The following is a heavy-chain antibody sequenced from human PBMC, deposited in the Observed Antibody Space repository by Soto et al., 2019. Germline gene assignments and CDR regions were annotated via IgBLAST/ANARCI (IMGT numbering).Heavy chain of an antibody. V-gene: IGHV1-69*01. Sequence: QVQLVQSGAEVKKPGSSVKVSCKASGGTFSSYAISWVRQAPGQGLEWMGGIIPIFGTANYAQKFQGRVTITADESTSTAYMELSSLRSEDTAVYYCARGVVNDCGVVMGIHFDYWGQGTLVTVSS. CDR3: ARGVVNDCGVVMGIHFDY. CDR2: IIPIFGTA. CDR1: GGTFSSYA. D-gene: IGHD3-3*01. J-gene: IGHJ4*02.